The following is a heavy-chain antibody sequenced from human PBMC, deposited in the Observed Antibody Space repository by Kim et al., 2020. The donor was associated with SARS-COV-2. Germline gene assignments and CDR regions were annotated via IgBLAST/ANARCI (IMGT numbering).Heavy chain of an antibody. CDR1: GGSFSAFH. D-gene: IGHD3-10*01. CDR3: ARSQPGVYYYYAMDV. Sequence: SETLSLTCAVYGGSFSAFHWSWIRQPPGKGLEWIGEIDHAGSTNYNPSLKSRVTISVDTSKNHISLRLRSVTAADTAVYYCARSQPGVYYYYAMDVWGQG. J-gene: IGHJ6*02. V-gene: IGHV4-34*01. CDR2: IDHAGST.